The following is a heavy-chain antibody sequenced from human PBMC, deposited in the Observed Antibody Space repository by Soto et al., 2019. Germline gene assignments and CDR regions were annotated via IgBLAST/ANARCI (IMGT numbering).Heavy chain of an antibody. D-gene: IGHD2-21*02. V-gene: IGHV1-18*01. J-gene: IGHJ5*02. CDR2: ISAYNGNT. CDR3: ARCGQHSVVVTAIEKTACWFDP. Sequence: QVQLVQSGAEVKKPGASVKVSCKASGYTFTSYGISWVRQAPGQGLEWMGWISAYNGNTNYAQKLQGRVTMTTDTSTSTAYMELRSLRSDDTAVYYCARCGQHSVVVTAIEKTACWFDPWGQGTLVTVSS. CDR1: GYTFTSYG.